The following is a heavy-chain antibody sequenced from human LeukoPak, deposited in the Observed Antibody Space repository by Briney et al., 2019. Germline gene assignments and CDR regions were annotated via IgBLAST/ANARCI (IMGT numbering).Heavy chain of an antibody. Sequence: ASVKLSCKASGGTFSSYAISWVRQAPGQGLEWKGWISAYNGNTNYAQKLPRRVTMTTDTSTSTAYMELGSLRSDAAAVYYCARDRGYSSSWYLGWYFDLWGRGTLVTVSS. D-gene: IGHD6-13*01. CDR2: ISAYNGNT. CDR1: GGTFSSYA. V-gene: IGHV1-18*01. J-gene: IGHJ2*01. CDR3: ARDRGYSSSWYLGWYFDL.